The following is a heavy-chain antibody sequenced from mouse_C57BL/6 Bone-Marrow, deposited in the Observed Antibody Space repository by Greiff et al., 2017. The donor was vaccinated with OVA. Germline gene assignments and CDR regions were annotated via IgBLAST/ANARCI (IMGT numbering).Heavy chain of an antibody. CDR3: AKGDYGREQGYFDV. CDR2: IYPRSGNT. D-gene: IGHD1-1*01. CDR1: GYTFTSYG. V-gene: IGHV1-81*01. Sequence: QVQLQQSGAELARPGASVKLSCKASGYTFTSYGISWVKQRTGQGLEWIGEIYPRSGNTYYNEKFKGKATLTADKSSSTAYMELRSLTSEDSAVYFCAKGDYGREQGYFDVWGTGTTVTVSS. J-gene: IGHJ1*03.